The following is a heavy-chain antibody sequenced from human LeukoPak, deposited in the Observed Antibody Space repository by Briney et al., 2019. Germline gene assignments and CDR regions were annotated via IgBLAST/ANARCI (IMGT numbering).Heavy chain of an antibody. J-gene: IGHJ3*02. CDR2: ISSSSSYI. Sequence: GGSLRLSCAASGFTFSSYSMNWVRQAPGKGLEWVSSISSSSSYIYYADSVKGRFTISRDNAKNSLYLQMNSLRAEDTAVYYCARAPYYYDSSGYLYAFGIWGQGTMVTVSS. D-gene: IGHD3-22*01. CDR1: GFTFSSYS. V-gene: IGHV3-21*01. CDR3: ARAPYYYDSSGYLYAFGI.